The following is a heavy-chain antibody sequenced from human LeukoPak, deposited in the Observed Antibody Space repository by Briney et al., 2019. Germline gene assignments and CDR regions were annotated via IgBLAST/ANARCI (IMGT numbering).Heavy chain of an antibody. Sequence: GGSLRLSCAASGFTFSSYAMSWVRQAPEKGLEWVSTISGSGGGTYYADPVKGRFTISRDNSKNTVYLQMNSLRAEDTAVYYCAKAPGIAAAEVWFDPWGQGTLVTVSS. CDR1: GFTFSSYA. V-gene: IGHV3-23*01. CDR3: AKAPGIAAAEVWFDP. J-gene: IGHJ5*02. D-gene: IGHD6-13*01. CDR2: ISGSGGGT.